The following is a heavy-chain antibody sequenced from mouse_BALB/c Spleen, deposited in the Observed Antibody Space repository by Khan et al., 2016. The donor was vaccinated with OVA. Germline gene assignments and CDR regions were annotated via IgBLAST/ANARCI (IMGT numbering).Heavy chain of an antibody. V-gene: IGHV3-2*02. CDR3: ARRYDYGHWYFDV. J-gene: IGHJ1*01. D-gene: IGHD1-1*01. CDR2: ISYSGST. CDR1: GYSITSDYA. Sequence: EVQLQESGPGLVKPSQSLSLTCTVTGYSITSDYAWNWIRQFPGNKLEWMGYISYSGSTGYNPSLKSRLSITRDTSNNQFFLQLNSVTTEDTATYYWARRYDYGHWYFDVWGAGTTVTVSS.